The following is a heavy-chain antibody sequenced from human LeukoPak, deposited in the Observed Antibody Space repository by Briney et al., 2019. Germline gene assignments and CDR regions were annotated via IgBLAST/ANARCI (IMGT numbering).Heavy chain of an antibody. CDR3: ATDKRGRYFDWLLYY. Sequence: EASVKVSCKVSGYTLTELSMHWVRQAPGKGLEWMGGFDPEDGETIYAQKFQGRVTMTEDTSTDTAYMELSSLRSEDTAVYYRATDKRGRYFDWLLYYWGQGTLVTVSS. CDR1: GYTLTELS. V-gene: IGHV1-24*01. D-gene: IGHD3-9*01. J-gene: IGHJ4*02. CDR2: FDPEDGET.